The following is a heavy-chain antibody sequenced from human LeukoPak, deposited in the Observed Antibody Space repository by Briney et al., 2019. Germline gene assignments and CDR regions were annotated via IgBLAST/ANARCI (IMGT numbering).Heavy chain of an antibody. V-gene: IGHV3-74*01. Sequence: GGSLRLSCAASGFTFSCYWMHWVRQIPGKGLVWVSRIKSDGSTNYADSVKGRFTISRDNAKNTLSLQMNSLRAEDTGVYYCARAPSEIGGYYPEYFRHWGQGTLVTVSS. CDR2: IKSDGST. J-gene: IGHJ1*01. CDR3: ARAPSEIGGYYPEYFRH. CDR1: GFTFSCYW. D-gene: IGHD3-22*01.